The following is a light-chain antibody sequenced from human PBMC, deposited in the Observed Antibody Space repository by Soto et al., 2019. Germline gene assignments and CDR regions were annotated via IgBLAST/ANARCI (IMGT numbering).Light chain of an antibody. J-gene: IGLJ2*01. V-gene: IGLV1-40*01. CDR2: GNS. Sequence: QSVLTKPPSVSGAPGQRVTISCTGSSSNIGAGYDVHWYQQLPGTAPKLLIYGNSNRPSGVPDRFSGSKSGTSAFLAITGLQAEDEADYYCQSYDSSLSGSNVVFGGGTKLTVL. CDR3: QSYDSSLSGSNVV. CDR1: SSNIGAGYD.